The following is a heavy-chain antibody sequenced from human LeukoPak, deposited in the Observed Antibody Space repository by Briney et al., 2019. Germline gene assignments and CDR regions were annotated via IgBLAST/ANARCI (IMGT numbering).Heavy chain of an antibody. CDR3: AKAPGATVAAAEYFQH. J-gene: IGHJ1*01. V-gene: IGHV3-9*01. Sequence: GGSLRLSCAASGFTFDDYAMHWVRQAPGKGLEWVSGIGWNSGSIGYADSVKGRFTISRDNAKNSLYLQMNSLRAEDTALYYCAKAPGATVAAAEYFQHWGQGTLVTVSS. CDR2: IGWNSGSI. CDR1: GFTFDDYA. D-gene: IGHD4-23*01.